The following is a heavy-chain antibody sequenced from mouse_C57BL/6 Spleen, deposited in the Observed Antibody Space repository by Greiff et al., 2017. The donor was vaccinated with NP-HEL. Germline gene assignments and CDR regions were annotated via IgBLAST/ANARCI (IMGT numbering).Heavy chain of an antibody. V-gene: IGHV5-12*01. Sequence: EVQLVESGGGLVQPGGSLKLSCAASGFTFSDYYMYWVRQTPEKRLEWVAYISNGGGSTYYPDTVKGRFTISRDNAKNTLYLQMSRLKSEDTAMYYCARHGYDSFAYWGQGTLVTVSA. D-gene: IGHD2-4*01. CDR2: ISNGGGST. J-gene: IGHJ3*01. CDR1: GFTFSDYY. CDR3: ARHGYDSFAY.